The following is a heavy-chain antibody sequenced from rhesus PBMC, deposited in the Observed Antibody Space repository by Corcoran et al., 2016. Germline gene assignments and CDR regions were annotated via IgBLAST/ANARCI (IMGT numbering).Heavy chain of an antibody. CDR3: ARVNTVTDGDY. V-gene: IGHV4S14*01. CDR1: GGSISGYYS. J-gene: IGHJ4*01. D-gene: IGHD4-23*01. Sequence: QVQLQESGPGLVKPSETLSLTCAVSGGSISGYYSWSWVRQPPGKGLEWIGCIYGSGGANYLNPTHQSRGTVSVDTAKNKCSRKRSSVTAADTAVDYCARVNTVTDGDYWGQGGLVTVSS. CDR2: IYGSGGAN.